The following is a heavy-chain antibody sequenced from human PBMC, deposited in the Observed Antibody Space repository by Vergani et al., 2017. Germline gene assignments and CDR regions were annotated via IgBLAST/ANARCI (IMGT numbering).Heavy chain of an antibody. CDR3: AKTIFASKGMDV. J-gene: IGHJ6*02. V-gene: IGHV3-23*01. Sequence: EVQLLESGGGLVQPGGSLRLSCAASGFTFSSYAMSWVRQAPGKGLEWVSVISGSGGSTYYADPVKGRFTISRDNSKNTLYLQMNSLRAEDTAIYYCAKTIFASKGMDVWGQGTTVTVSS. D-gene: IGHD3-3*01. CDR2: ISGSGGST. CDR1: GFTFSSYA.